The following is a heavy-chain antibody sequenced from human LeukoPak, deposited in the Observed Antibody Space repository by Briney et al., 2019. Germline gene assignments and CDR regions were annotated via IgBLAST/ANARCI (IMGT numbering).Heavy chain of an antibody. Sequence: ASVKVSCKASGGTFSSYAISWVRQAPGQGLEWMGGIIPILGIANYAQKFQGRVTITADKSTSTAYMELSSLRSEDTAVYYCAARIAAAKDYWGQGTLVTVSS. J-gene: IGHJ4*02. CDR1: GGTFSSYA. D-gene: IGHD6-13*01. V-gene: IGHV1-69*10. CDR3: AARIAAAKDY. CDR2: IIPILGIA.